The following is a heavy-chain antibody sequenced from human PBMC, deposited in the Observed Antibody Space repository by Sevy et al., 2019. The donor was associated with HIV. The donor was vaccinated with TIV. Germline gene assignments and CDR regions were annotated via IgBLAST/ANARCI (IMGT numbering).Heavy chain of an antibody. CDR3: ARALAHVSEDYGDYYFDF. CDR2: IKYDGSEK. D-gene: IGHD4-17*01. Sequence: GGSLRLSCAASGFTFSTYWMTWVRQAPGTGLEWVANIKYDGSEKYYVDSVKGRFTISRDNANNSLYLQMNSLRAEDTAVYYCARALAHVSEDYGDYYFDFWGQGTLVTVSS. J-gene: IGHJ4*02. CDR1: GFTFSTYW. V-gene: IGHV3-7*01.